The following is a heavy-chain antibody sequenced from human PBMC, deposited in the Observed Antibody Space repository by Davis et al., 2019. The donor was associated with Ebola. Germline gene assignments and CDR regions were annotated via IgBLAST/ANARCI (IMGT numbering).Heavy chain of an antibody. CDR1: GFTFNSYW. CDR2: IGSDSGT. J-gene: IGHJ6*02. D-gene: IGHD2-8*02. V-gene: IGHV3-23*01. CDR3: AKDLFWWAASDV. Sequence: PGGSLRPSCEPSGFTFNSYWMHWVRHAPGKGPEWVSGIGSDSGTHYADSVKGRFTISRDDSKNTVYLQMNSLRGEDTAVYYCAKDLFWWAASDVWGQGTTVTVS.